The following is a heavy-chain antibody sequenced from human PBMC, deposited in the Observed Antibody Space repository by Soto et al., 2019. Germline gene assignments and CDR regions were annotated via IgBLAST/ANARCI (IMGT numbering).Heavy chain of an antibody. D-gene: IGHD6-6*01. CDR1: GFTFSSYE. J-gene: IGHJ4*02. V-gene: IGHV3-48*03. CDR2: ISSSGSTI. CDR3: ASEASIAARRSFDY. Sequence: GGSLRLSCAASGFTFSSYEMNWVRQAPGKGLEWVSYISSSGSTIYYADSVKGRFTISRDNAKNSLYLQMNSLRAEDTAVYHCASEASIAARRSFDYWGQGTLVTVSS.